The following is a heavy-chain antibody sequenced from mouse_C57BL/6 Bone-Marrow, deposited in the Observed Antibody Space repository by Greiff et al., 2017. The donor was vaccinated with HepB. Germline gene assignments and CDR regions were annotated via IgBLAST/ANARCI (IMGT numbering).Heavy chain of an antibody. CDR2: IYPGGGYT. V-gene: IGHV1-63*01. D-gene: IGHD2-3*01. Sequence: QVQLQQSGAELVRPGTSVKMSCKASGYTFTNYWIGWAKQRPGHGLEWIGDIYPGGGYTNYNEKFKGKATLTADKSSSTAYMQFSSLTSEDSAIYYCARVTVRYFDVWGTGTTVTVSS. CDR1: GYTFTNYW. J-gene: IGHJ1*03. CDR3: ARVTVRYFDV.